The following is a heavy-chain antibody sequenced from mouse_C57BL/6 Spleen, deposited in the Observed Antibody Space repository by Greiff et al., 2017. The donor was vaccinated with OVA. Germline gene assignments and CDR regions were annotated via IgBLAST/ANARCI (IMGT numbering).Heavy chain of an antibody. CDR2: ISYDGSN. CDR3: ARGGYYYGSSYEFAY. Sequence: DVKLQESGPGLVKPSQSLSLTCSVTGYSITSGYYWNWIRQFPGNKLEWMGYISYDGSNNYNPSLKNRISITRDTSKNQFFLKLNSVTTEDTATYYCARGGYYYGSSYEFAYWGQGTLVTVSA. D-gene: IGHD1-1*01. CDR1: GYSITSGYY. V-gene: IGHV3-6*01. J-gene: IGHJ3*01.